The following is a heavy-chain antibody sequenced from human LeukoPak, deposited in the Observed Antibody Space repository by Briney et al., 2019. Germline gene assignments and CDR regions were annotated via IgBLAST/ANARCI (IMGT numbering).Heavy chain of an antibody. CDR1: GGSINNGGYY. D-gene: IGHD5-24*01. V-gene: IGHV4-31*03. CDR2: IYYSGSS. Sequence: SETLSLTCTVSGGSINNGGYYWSWIRQHPGKGLEWIGYIYYSGSSYYNPSLRSRVTISVDTSKNHFSPKLSSVTAADTAVYYCARNRDGYNSFDYWGQGTLVTVSS. J-gene: IGHJ4*02. CDR3: ARNRDGYNSFDY.